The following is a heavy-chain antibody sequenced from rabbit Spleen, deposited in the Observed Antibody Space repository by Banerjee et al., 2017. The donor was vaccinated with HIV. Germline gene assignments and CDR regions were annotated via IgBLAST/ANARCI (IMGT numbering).Heavy chain of an antibody. J-gene: IGHJ6*01. D-gene: IGHD8-1*01. CDR3: ARDTGSSFSSYGMDL. V-gene: IGHV1S45*01. CDR1: GIDFSSGYW. Sequence: QEQLEESGGDLVKPEGSLTLTCTASGIDFSSGYWMCWVRQAPGKGLEWIACIFTRGGDIYYANWAKGRFTCSKTSSTTVTLQMTSLTVADTATYFCARDTGSSFSSYGMDLWGQGTLVTVS. CDR2: IFTRGGDI.